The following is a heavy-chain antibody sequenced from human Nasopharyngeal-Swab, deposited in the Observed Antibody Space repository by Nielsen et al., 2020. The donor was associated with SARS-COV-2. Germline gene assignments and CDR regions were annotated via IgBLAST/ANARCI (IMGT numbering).Heavy chain of an antibody. D-gene: IGHD1-26*01. CDR2: IYWDDDK. Sequence: SGPTLAKPTQTFTLTRTFSGFSLSTSGVGVGWIRQPPGKALEWLALIYWDDDKRYSPSLKSRLTITKDTSKNQVVLTMTNMDPVDTATYYCAHRLVGATNNWFDPWGQGTLVTVSS. CDR3: AHRLVGATNNWFDP. V-gene: IGHV2-5*02. CDR1: GFSLSTSGVG. J-gene: IGHJ5*02.